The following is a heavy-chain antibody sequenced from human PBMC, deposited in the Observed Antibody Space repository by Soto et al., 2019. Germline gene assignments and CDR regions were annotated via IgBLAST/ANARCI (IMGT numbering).Heavy chain of an antibody. CDR3: ARDTGDGTFDF. J-gene: IGHJ4*02. D-gene: IGHD7-27*01. V-gene: IGHV1-3*01. CDR2: INAGYGNT. CDR1: GGTFSSYT. Sequence: ASVKVSCKASGGTFSSYTVHWVLQAPGQRLEWMGWINAGYGNTKSSQKFQDRVTISRDTSASTAYMELTSLRSEDTAVYYCARDTGDGTFDFWGQGTLVTVSS.